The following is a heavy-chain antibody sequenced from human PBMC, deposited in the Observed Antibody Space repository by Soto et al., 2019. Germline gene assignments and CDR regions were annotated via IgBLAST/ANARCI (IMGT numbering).Heavy chain of an antibody. CDR1: GYTFTSYY. V-gene: IGHV1-46*01. CDR3: ARDRAHGGAAADNWYFDL. Sequence: QVQLVQSGAEVKKPGASVKVSCKASGYTFTSYYMHWVRQAPGQGLEWMGIINPSGGSTSYAQKFQGRVTMTRDTSTSTVYMELSSLRSEDTAVYYCARDRAHGGAAADNWYFDLWGRGTLVTVSS. D-gene: IGHD6-13*01. J-gene: IGHJ2*01. CDR2: INPSGGST.